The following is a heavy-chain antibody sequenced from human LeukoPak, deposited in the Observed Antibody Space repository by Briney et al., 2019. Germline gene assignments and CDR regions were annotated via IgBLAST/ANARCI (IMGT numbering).Heavy chain of an antibody. J-gene: IGHJ4*02. V-gene: IGHV1-46*01. D-gene: IGHD3-22*01. Sequence: ASVKVSCKASGYSFTSHYMHWVRQAPGQGLEWMGLINPRGTSTIYAEKFQGRIIMTRDMSTTTDYMELSSLKSDDTAVYYCARTSYYYDSSGYYYPYYFDYWGQGTLVTVSS. CDR3: ARTSYYYDSSGYYYPYYFDY. CDR2: INPRGTST. CDR1: GYSFTSHY.